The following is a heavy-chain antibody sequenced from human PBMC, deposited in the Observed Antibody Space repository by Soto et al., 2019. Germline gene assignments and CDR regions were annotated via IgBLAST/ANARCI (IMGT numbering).Heavy chain of an antibody. J-gene: IGHJ6*02. CDR3: ARDRQYYHFWSGYQSEGPYGMDV. CDR2: INHSGGT. CDR1: GGSFSGYF. V-gene: IGHV4-34*02. D-gene: IGHD3-3*02. Sequence: QVQLQQWGAGLLKPSETLSLTCAVYGGSFSGYFWTWIRQAPGKGLEWIGKINHSGGTNYNSSLKSRVTISVDTSKNQFSLILSSVTAADTAVYYCARDRQYYHFWSGYQSEGPYGMDVWGQGTTVTVSS.